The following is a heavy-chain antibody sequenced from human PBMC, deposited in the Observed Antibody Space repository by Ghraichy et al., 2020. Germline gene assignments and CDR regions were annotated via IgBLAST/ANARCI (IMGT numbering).Heavy chain of an antibody. CDR2: IYYSGST. CDR3: ARTYYYGSGSSNWFDP. CDR1: GGSISSSSGSH. J-gene: IGHJ5*02. Sequence: SDTLSLTCSVSGGSISSSSGSHWGWIRQPPGKGLEWIGSIYYSGSTYYTPSLKSRVTISVDTSKNQFSLKLSSVTAADTAIYYCARTYYYGSGSSNWFDPWGQGTLVSVSS. D-gene: IGHD3-10*01. V-gene: IGHV4-39*01.